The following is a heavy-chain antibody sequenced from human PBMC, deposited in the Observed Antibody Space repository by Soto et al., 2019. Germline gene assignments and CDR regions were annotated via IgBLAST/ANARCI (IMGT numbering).Heavy chain of an antibody. J-gene: IGHJ5*02. CDR3: AREGGSDSRAPQNISFDP. CDR1: GYTFTDYH. V-gene: IGHV1-2*06. CDR2: INANNGGA. Sequence: QVQLVQSGDEVKNPGASVKVSCKPSGYTFTDYHIHWGRQAPGQGLKFMGRINANNGGAGSAQQFEGRLTVTRDRSISTAYRVVSTLMAENTAVYFCAREGGSDSRAPQNISFDPWRHGTRVTVSS. D-gene: IGHD6-25*01.